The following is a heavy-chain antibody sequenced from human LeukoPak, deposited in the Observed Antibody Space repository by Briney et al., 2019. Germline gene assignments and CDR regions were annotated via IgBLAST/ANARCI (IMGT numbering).Heavy chain of an antibody. D-gene: IGHD3-10*01. CDR2: IWYDGSDK. CDR3: AAYVSGEGNFDY. Sequence: GGSLRLSCAASGFTFSSYGMHWVRQAPGKGLEWVAVIWYDGSDKYYAESVKGRFTISRDNSKNTLYLQMNSLGAEDTAVYYCAAYVSGEGNFDYWGQGTLVTVSS. CDR1: GFTFSSYG. V-gene: IGHV3-33*01. J-gene: IGHJ4*02.